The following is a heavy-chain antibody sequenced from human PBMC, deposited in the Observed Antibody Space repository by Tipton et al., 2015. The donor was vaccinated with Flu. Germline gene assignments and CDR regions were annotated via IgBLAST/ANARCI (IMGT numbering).Heavy chain of an antibody. D-gene: IGHD6-19*01. CDR2: IYYSGST. CDR3: ARGGGSGWSAEYFQH. Sequence: LRLSCTVSGGSISSSGYYWGWIRQPPGKGLEWIGNIYYSGSTYYNPSLKSRVTISVDTSKNQFSLKLNSVTAADTAVYYCARGGGSGWSAEYFQHWGQGTLVTVSS. CDR1: GGSISSSGYY. V-gene: IGHV4-39*07. J-gene: IGHJ1*01.